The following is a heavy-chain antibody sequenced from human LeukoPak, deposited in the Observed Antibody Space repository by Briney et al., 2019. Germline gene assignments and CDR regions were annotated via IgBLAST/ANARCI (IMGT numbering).Heavy chain of an antibody. J-gene: IGHJ4*02. CDR3: ARDSSGDYAFDY. CDR1: GFTFSSYA. D-gene: IGHD2-21*02. CDR2: IWYDGSNK. V-gene: IGHV3-33*08. Sequence: GGSLRLSCAASGFTFSSYAMHWVRQAPGKGLEWVAVIWYDGSNKYYADSVKGRFTISRDNSKNTLYLQMNSLRAEDTAVYYCARDSSGDYAFDYWGQGTLVTVSS.